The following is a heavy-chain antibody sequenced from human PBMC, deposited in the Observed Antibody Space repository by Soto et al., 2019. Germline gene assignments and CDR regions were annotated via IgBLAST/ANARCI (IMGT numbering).Heavy chain of an antibody. CDR2: ISNSGSSA. D-gene: IGHD3-22*01. J-gene: IGHJ5*01. Sequence: GGSLRLSCAASGFTFSSYEMNWVRQAPGKGLEWVSYISNSGSSAYYADSVKGRFTISRDNAKKSLHLQMNSLRAEDTAIYYCAREPDTTGYFNWFDLWVQGTLVTVSS. V-gene: IGHV3-48*03. CDR3: AREPDTTGYFNWFDL. CDR1: GFTFSSYE.